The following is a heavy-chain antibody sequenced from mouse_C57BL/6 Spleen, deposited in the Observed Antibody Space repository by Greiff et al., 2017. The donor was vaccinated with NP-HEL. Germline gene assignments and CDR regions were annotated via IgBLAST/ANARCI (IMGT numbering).Heavy chain of an antibody. CDR2: IYPGDGDT. D-gene: IGHD1-1*01. V-gene: IGHV1-80*01. Sequence: QVQLKQSGAELVKPGASVKISCKASGYAFRSYWMNWVKQRPGKGLEWIGQIYPGDGDTNYNGKFKGKATLTADKSSSTAYMQLSSLTSEDSAVYVCARCKSVYGSSSLISMDYWGQGTSVTVSS. CDR1: GYAFRSYW. J-gene: IGHJ4*01. CDR3: ARCKSVYGSSSLISMDY.